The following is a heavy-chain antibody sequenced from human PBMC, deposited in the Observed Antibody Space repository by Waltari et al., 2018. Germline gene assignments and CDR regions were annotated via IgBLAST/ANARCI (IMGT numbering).Heavy chain of an antibody. J-gene: IGHJ4*02. CDR3: AKDQWELSTDSVDY. CDR2: ISYDGSNK. Sequence: QVQLVESGGGVVQPGRSLRLSCAASGFTFSSYGMHWVRQAPGKGVEWVAVISYDGSNKYYADSVKGRFTISRDNSKNTLYLQMNSLRAEDTAVYYCAKDQWELSTDSVDYWGQGTLVTVSS. CDR1: GFTFSSYG. D-gene: IGHD1-26*01. V-gene: IGHV3-30*18.